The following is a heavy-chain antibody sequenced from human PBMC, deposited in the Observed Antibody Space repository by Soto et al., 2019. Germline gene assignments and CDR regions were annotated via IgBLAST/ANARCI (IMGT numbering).Heavy chain of an antibody. D-gene: IGHD2-2*02. CDR2: FDPEDGET. J-gene: IGHJ4*02. Sequence: GASVKVSCKVSGYTLTELSMHWVRQAPGKGLEWMGGFDPEDGETIYAQKFQGRVTMTEDTSTDTAYMELSSLRSEDTAVYYCASGACSSTSCYIQSSGSYHYYFECWGQGTLVTVSS. V-gene: IGHV1-24*01. CDR3: ASGACSSTSCYIQSSGSYHYYFEC. CDR1: GYTLTELS.